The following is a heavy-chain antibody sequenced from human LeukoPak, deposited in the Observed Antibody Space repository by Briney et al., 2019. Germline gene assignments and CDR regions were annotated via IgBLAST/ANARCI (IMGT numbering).Heavy chain of an antibody. D-gene: IGHD5-12*01. CDR2: INHSGST. J-gene: IGHJ6*02. V-gene: IGHV4-34*01. Sequence: PSETLSLTCAVYGGSFSGYYWSWIRQPPGKGLEWIGEINHSGSTNYNPSLKSRVTISVDTSKNQFSLKLSSVTAADTAVYYCARFPHIVATIGPGMDVWGQGTTVTVSS. CDR3: ARFPHIVATIGPGMDV. CDR1: GGSFSGYY.